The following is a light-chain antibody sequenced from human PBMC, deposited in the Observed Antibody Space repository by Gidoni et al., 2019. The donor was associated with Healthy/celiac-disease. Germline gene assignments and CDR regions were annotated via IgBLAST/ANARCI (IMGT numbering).Light chain of an antibody. J-gene: IGLJ2*01. CDR3: QSYDSSLSDVV. CDR2: GNS. Sequence: QSVLTQPPSVSGAPGQRVTISCTGSSSNIGAGYDVHWYQQLPGTAPKLLIYGNSNRPSGVPDRFSGSKSGTSASLAITVLQAEDDADYYCQSYDSSLSDVVFGGGTKLTVL. CDR1: SSNIGAGYD. V-gene: IGLV1-40*01.